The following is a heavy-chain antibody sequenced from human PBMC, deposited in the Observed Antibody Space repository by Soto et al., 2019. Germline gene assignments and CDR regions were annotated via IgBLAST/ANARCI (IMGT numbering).Heavy chain of an antibody. D-gene: IGHD4-17*01. V-gene: IGHV1-69*06. CDR1: GGTFSSYP. CDR2: TNGNLGTG. CDR3: ARRDSHGYFRYFDN. J-gene: IGHJ4*02. Sequence: QVQLVQSGAEVKRPGSSVKVSCKASGGTFSSYPISWVRQAPGQGLEWMGGTNGNLGTGNYAQKFRGRLTITTDISTTTAYREPSSLTSEDTAVYYCARRDSHGYFRYFDNWGQGTLVTVSS.